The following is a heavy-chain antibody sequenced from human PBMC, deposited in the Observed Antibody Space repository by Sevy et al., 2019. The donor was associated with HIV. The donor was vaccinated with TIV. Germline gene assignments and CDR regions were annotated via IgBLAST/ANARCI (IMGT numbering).Heavy chain of an antibody. J-gene: IGHJ6*02. CDR3: ARTTPYYYYAVDV. Sequence: SETLSLTCSVSGDSISGYYWSWIRQPPGKGLQWIGYIYYSGFTNYNPSLKSRVTISEDTSKNQLSLKVTSVTAVDTAVYYCARTTPYYYYAVDVWGQGTTVTVSS. D-gene: IGHD4-17*01. V-gene: IGHV4-59*01. CDR1: GDSISGYY. CDR2: IYYSGFT.